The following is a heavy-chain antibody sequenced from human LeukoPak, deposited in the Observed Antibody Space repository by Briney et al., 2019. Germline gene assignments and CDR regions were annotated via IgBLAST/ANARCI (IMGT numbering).Heavy chain of an antibody. V-gene: IGHV3-30*18. CDR2: ISYDGSNK. J-gene: IGHJ4*02. D-gene: IGHD6-19*01. CDR1: GFTFSSYG. Sequence: GGSLRLSCAASGFTFSSYGMHRVRQAPGKGLEWVAVISYDGSNKYYADFVKGRFTISRDNSKNTLYLQMNSLRAEDTAVCYCAKSSGWYWDYFDYWGQGTLVTVSS. CDR3: AKSSGWYWDYFDY.